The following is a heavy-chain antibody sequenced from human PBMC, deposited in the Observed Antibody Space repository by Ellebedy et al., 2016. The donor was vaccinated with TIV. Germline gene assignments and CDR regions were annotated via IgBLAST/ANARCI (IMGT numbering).Heavy chain of an antibody. Sequence: MPGGSLRLSCTASAGALSGFYWTWIRQPPGKGLEWIGYIYHNGNTNYNPSLKSRVTISVDTSKNQFSLKLSSVTAADTAVYYCARQYNYGTSGYYVDYWGQGTLLTVSS. J-gene: IGHJ4*02. V-gene: IGHV4-59*08. CDR3: ARQYNYGTSGYYVDY. D-gene: IGHD3-22*01. CDR2: IYHNGNT. CDR1: AGALSGFY.